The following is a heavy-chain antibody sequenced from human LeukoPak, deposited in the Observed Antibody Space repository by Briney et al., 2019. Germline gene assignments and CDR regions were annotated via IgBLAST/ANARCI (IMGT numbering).Heavy chain of an antibody. Sequence: GGSLRLSCAASGFTFSSYSMNWVRQAPGKGLEWVSSISSSSYIYYADSVKGRFTISRDNAKNSLYLQMNSLRAEDTAVYYCAREMGIGGFDYWGQGTLVTVSS. CDR1: GFTFSSYS. CDR2: ISSSSYI. J-gene: IGHJ4*02. CDR3: AREMGIGGFDY. D-gene: IGHD7-27*01. V-gene: IGHV3-21*01.